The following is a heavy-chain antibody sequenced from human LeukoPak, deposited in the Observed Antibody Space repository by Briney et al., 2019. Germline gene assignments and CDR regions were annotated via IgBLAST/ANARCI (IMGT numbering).Heavy chain of an antibody. CDR2: IYHSGTP. CDR3: ASEDYYGSGRFDY. Sequence: SETLSLTCSVSGYSISSGYYWGWIRQPPGKGLEWIGSIYHSGTPYYNPSLKSRVTISLDTSKNQFSLKLSSVTAADTAVYYCASEDYYGSGRFDYWGQGTLVTVSS. D-gene: IGHD3-10*01. CDR1: GYSISSGYY. V-gene: IGHV4-38-2*02. J-gene: IGHJ4*02.